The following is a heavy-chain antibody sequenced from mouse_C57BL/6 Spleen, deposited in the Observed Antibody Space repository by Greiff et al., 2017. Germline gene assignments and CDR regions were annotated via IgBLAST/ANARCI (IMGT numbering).Heavy chain of an antibody. J-gene: IGHJ4*01. Sequence: EVMLVESGGDLVKPGGSLKLSCAASGFTFSSYGMSWVRQTPDKRLEWVATISSGGSYTYYPDSVKGRFTISRDNAKNTLYLQMSSLKSEDTAMYYCARQGITTVGYAMDYWGQGTSVTVSS. CDR3: ARQGITTVGYAMDY. V-gene: IGHV5-6*01. D-gene: IGHD1-1*01. CDR1: GFTFSSYG. CDR2: ISSGGSYT.